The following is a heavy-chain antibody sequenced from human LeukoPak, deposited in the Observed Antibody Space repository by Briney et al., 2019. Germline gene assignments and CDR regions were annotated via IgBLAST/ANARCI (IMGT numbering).Heavy chain of an antibody. V-gene: IGHV3-74*01. CDR3: ARGNYYGQDY. J-gene: IGHJ4*02. CDR2: INSDGSTT. CDR1: GFTFSSYW. D-gene: IGHD3-10*01. Sequence: GGSLRLSCGASGFTFSSYWMHWVRQAPGKGLVWISRINSDGSTTSYAASVKGRFTISRDNAKNTLYLQMNSLRAEDTAVYYCARGNYYGQDYWGQGTLVTVSS.